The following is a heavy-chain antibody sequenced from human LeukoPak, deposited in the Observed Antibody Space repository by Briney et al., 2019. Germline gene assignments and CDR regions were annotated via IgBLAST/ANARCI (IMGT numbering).Heavy chain of an antibody. Sequence: GGSLRLSCAASGFTFSSSWMSWVRQAPGKGLEWVANIRQDGNEKHYVDSVKGRFTISRDNAKNTLYLQMNSLRAEDTAVYYCARSGLSGYDWVYYYGMDVWGQGTTVTVSS. V-gene: IGHV3-7*01. CDR2: IRQDGNEK. CDR3: ARSGLSGYDWVYYYGMDV. CDR1: GFTFSSSW. J-gene: IGHJ6*02. D-gene: IGHD5-12*01.